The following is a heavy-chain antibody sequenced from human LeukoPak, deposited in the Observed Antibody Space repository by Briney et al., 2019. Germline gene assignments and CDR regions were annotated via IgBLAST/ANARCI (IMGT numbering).Heavy chain of an antibody. Sequence: GGSLRLSCAASGFTVSFNYMSWVRQAPGKGLEWISVIYSGGSTYYADSVKGRFTISRDDSKNTLYLQMNSLRAEDTAVYYCAKTYGDYEYNWFDPWGQGTLVTVSS. D-gene: IGHD4-17*01. CDR2: IYSGGST. CDR1: GFTVSFNY. CDR3: AKTYGDYEYNWFDP. V-gene: IGHV3-53*01. J-gene: IGHJ5*02.